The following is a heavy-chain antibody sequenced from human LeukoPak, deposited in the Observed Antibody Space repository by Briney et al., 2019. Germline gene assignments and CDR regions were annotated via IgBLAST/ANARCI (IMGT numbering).Heavy chain of an antibody. CDR3: ARLRIVGATYNWFDP. CDR1: GGSISSSSYY. CDR2: IYYSGST. D-gene: IGHD1-26*01. J-gene: IGHJ5*02. Sequence: SETLSLTCTVSGGSISSSSYYLGRIRQPPGKGLEWIVSIYYSGSTYYNPSLKSRVTISVDTSKNQFSLKLSSVTAADTAVYYCARLRIVGATYNWFDPWGQGTLVTVSS. V-gene: IGHV4-39*01.